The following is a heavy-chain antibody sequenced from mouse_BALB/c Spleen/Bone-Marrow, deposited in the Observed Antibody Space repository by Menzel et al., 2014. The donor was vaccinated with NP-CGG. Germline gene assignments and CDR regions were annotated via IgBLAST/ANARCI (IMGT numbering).Heavy chain of an antibody. Sequence: VQLQQSGAELVRPGASVKLSCRASVYTFTSYWINWVKQRPGQGFEWIGNIYPSDTYTNYNQRFKDKATLTVDKSSSTAYMQLSSPTSEDSAVYYCTRYGNSHYYAVDYWGQGTSVTVSS. CDR2: IYPSDTYT. CDR3: TRYGNSHYYAVDY. J-gene: IGHJ4*01. CDR1: VYTFTSYW. V-gene: IGHV1-69*02. D-gene: IGHD1-1*01.